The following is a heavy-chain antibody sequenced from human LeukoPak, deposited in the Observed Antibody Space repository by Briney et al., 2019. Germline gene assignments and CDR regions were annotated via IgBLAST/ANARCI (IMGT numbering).Heavy chain of an antibody. CDR1: GGSISGFY. D-gene: IGHD6-19*01. Sequence: SETLSLTCTVSGGSISGFYWGWIRQPPGKGLEWIGFIYYSGSANYNPSFKSRVTMSVDTSKNQFSLNLASVTAADTAFYYCARDRDSSGWFDYWGQGTLVTVSS. CDR3: ARDRDSSGWFDY. V-gene: IGHV4-59*01. J-gene: IGHJ4*02. CDR2: IYYSGSA.